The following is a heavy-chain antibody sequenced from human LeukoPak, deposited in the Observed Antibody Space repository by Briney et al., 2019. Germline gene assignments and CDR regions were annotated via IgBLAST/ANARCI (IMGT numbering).Heavy chain of an antibody. J-gene: IGHJ3*02. D-gene: IGHD1-26*01. CDR1: GVSISSSGSY. CDR3: ARQTSGMAFDI. Sequence: PSETLSLTCTVSGVSISSSGSYWGWIRQPPGKGLEWIGTIYYSGNTNYSPSLQSRVTVSVDTSTNQFSLKLSSVTAADTAVYHCARQTSGMAFDIWGQAIMVTVSS. CDR2: IYYSGNT. V-gene: IGHV4-39*01.